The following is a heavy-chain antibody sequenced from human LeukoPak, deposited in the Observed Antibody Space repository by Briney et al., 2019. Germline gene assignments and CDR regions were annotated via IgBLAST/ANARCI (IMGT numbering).Heavy chain of an antibody. V-gene: IGHV3-15*01. CDR1: GFSFMNAW. Sequence: GGSLRLSCAASGFSFMNAWIIWVRQAPGKGLEWVGRIKSNADGGTPDYAAPARGRFTISRDDSKNTLYLQMNSLKTEDTAVYYCTTFYHEYSPYWGRGTLVTVSS. CDR3: TTFYHEYSPY. D-gene: IGHD2/OR15-2a*01. J-gene: IGHJ4*02. CDR2: IKSNADGGTP.